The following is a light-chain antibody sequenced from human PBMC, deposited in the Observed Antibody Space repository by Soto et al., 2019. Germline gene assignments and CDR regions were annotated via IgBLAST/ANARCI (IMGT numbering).Light chain of an antibody. J-gene: IGKJ2*01. CDR1: QSIRSW. CDR3: QQYSSYST. V-gene: IGKV1-5*03. Sequence: DIQMTQSPSTLSASVGDRVTITCRASQSIRSWLAWYQQKPGKAPKLLIYKASTLEIVVTSRFSGRGSGTEFTLTISILQPDDLATYYCQQYSSYSTFGQGTKLEIK. CDR2: KAS.